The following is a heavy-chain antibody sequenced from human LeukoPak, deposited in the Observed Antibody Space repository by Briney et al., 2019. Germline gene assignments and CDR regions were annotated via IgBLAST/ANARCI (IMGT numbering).Heavy chain of an antibody. Sequence: RSGGSLRLSCAASGFTVSSNYMSWVRQAPGKGLEWVSAISGSGGSTYYADSVKGRFTISRDNSKNTLYLQMNSLRAEDTAVYYCAKVADGDYLPIMEVWGQGTTVTVSS. J-gene: IGHJ6*02. CDR1: GFTVSSNY. V-gene: IGHV3-23*01. CDR2: ISGSGGST. CDR3: AKVADGDYLPIMEV. D-gene: IGHD4-17*01.